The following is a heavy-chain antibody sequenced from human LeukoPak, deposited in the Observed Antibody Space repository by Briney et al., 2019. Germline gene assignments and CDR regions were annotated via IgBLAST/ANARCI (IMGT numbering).Heavy chain of an antibody. CDR3: ARGRETVTFDY. V-gene: IGHV3-7*01. CDR1: GFTFSNYW. Sequence: GGSLRLSCAASGFTFSNYWMNWVRQAPGKGLECLANIKQDGSETYYADSVKGRFTISRDNAKNSLYLQMNSLRAEDTAVYYCARGRETVTFDYWGQGTLVTVSS. CDR2: IKQDGSET. J-gene: IGHJ4*02. D-gene: IGHD4-11*01.